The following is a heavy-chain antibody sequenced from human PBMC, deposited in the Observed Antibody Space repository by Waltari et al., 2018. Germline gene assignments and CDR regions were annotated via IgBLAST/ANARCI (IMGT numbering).Heavy chain of an antibody. D-gene: IGHD3-22*01. V-gene: IGHV1-2*06. J-gene: IGHJ5*02. Sequence: QVQLVQSGAEVKKPGASVKVSCKASGYTFTGYYFHWVRQAPGQGLDWIPPLNPNTGDTTYAQEFHGRVTMTRDTSISTAYMELTSLRSEDTAVYYCARDWGYYSDTSGYPSNWFGPWGQGTLVTVSS. CDR3: ARDWGYYSDTSGYPSNWFGP. CDR1: GYTFTGYY. CDR2: LNPNTGDT.